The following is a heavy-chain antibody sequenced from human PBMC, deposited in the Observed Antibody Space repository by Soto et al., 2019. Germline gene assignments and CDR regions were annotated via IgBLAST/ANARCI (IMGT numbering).Heavy chain of an antibody. CDR1: GFSVSGSY. D-gene: IGHD3-22*01. CDR2: ISGSGGSA. V-gene: IGHV3-23*01. J-gene: IGHJ4*02. Sequence: GGSLRLSCAASGFSVSGSYMGWVRQAPGKGLEWVSAISGSGGSAYYADSVKGRFTISRDNSKNTLYLQMNSLRAEDTAVYYCAKGTYCYDSSGYYGYWGQGTLVTVSS. CDR3: AKGTYCYDSSGYYGY.